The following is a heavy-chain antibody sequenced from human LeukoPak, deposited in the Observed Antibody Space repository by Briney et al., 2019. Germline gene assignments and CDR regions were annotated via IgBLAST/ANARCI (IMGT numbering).Heavy chain of an antibody. CDR3: ARDRGSGWQGSFDY. CDR2: ISAYNGNT. J-gene: IGHJ4*02. V-gene: IGHV1-18*01. CDR1: GYTFTSYG. Sequence: GASVKVSCKASGYTFTSYGISWVRQAPGQGLEWMGWISAYNGNTNYAQKLRGRVTMTTDTSTSTAYMELRSLRSDDTAVYYCARDRGSGWQGSFDYWGQGTLVTVSS. D-gene: IGHD6-19*01.